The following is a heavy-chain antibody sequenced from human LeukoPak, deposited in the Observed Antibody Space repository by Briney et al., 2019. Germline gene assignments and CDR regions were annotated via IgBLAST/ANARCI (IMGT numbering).Heavy chain of an antibody. Sequence: PGGSLRLSCAASGFTFSSYSMNWVRQAPGKGLEWVSSISSSSYIYYADSVKGRFTISRDNAKNSLYLQMNSLRAEDTAVYYCAREAGAAAQGDVIDYWGQGTLVTVSS. CDR3: AREAGAAAQGDVIDY. CDR2: ISSSSYI. D-gene: IGHD2-15*01. V-gene: IGHV3-21*01. CDR1: GFTFSSYS. J-gene: IGHJ4*02.